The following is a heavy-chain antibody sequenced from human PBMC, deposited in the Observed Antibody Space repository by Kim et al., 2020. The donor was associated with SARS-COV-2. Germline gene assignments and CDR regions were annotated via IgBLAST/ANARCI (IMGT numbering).Heavy chain of an antibody. Sequence: DYAVSVKSRITINPDTSTNQFSLQLNSVTPEDTAVYYCAHSSWAHDAFDIWGQGTMVTVSS. CDR3: AHSSWAHDAFDI. V-gene: IGHV6-1*01. J-gene: IGHJ3*02. D-gene: IGHD6-13*01.